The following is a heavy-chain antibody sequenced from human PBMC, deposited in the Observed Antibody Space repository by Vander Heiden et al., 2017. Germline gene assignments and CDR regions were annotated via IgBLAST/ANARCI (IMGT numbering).Heavy chain of an antibody. Sequence: QAQLVQSGAEVKKPGDSVKISCQASGYTSNNYGFTWVRQAPGQGLECMGWINTYNGITHYAQNVQGRVTMTADTSTTTAYMELRSLRSDDTAVYYCATYSSLIPDYWGQGTLVTVSA. V-gene: IGHV1-18*01. CDR2: INTYNGIT. J-gene: IGHJ4*02. CDR3: ATYSSLIPDY. CDR1: GYTSNNYG. D-gene: IGHD6-13*01.